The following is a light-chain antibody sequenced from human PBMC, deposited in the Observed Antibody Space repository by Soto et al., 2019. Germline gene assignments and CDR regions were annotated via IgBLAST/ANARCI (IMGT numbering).Light chain of an antibody. CDR2: GAS. J-gene: IGKJ2*01. Sequence: EIVLTQSPGTLSLSPGERATLSCRASQSVSSSYLAWYQQKPGQAPRLLIYGASSRATGIPDRFSGSGSGTDFPLTISRLEPEEFAVYYCQHLRTFGQGTKLEIK. V-gene: IGKV3-20*01. CDR3: QHLRT. CDR1: QSVSSSY.